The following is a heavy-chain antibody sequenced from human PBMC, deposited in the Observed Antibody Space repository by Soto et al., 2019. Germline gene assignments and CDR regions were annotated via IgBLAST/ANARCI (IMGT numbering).Heavy chain of an antibody. D-gene: IGHD1-26*01. Sequence: PGGSLRLSCAASGFTFDDYAMHWVRRAPGKGLEWVSGISWNSGSIGYADSVKGRFTVSRDNAKNSLYLQMNSLRAEDTALYYCAKAPMGYSYFDYWGQGTLVTVSS. CDR1: GFTFDDYA. V-gene: IGHV3-9*01. CDR2: ISWNSGSI. CDR3: AKAPMGYSYFDY. J-gene: IGHJ4*02.